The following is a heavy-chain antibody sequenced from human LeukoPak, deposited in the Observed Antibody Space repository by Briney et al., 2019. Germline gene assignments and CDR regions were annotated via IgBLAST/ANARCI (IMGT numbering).Heavy chain of an antibody. D-gene: IGHD3-22*01. CDR1: GYTFTGYY. V-gene: IGHV1-2*06. Sequence: ASVKVSCKASGYTFTGYYMHWVRQAPGQGLEWMGRINPNSGGTNYAQKFQGRVTMTRDTSISTAYMELSRLRSDDTAVYYCARDRDSSGYYYFSYYYGMDVWGQGTTVTVSS. J-gene: IGHJ6*02. CDR2: INPNSGGT. CDR3: ARDRDSSGYYYFSYYYGMDV.